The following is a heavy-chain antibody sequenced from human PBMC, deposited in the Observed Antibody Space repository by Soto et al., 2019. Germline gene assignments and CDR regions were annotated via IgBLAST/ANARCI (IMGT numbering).Heavy chain of an antibody. V-gene: IGHV1-2*02. CDR2: INPNSGGT. J-gene: IGHJ5*02. CDR3: ARDNEYSSAIWFDP. D-gene: IGHD6-6*01. CDR1: GYTFTGYY. Sequence: QVQLVQSGAEVKKPGASVKVSCKASGYTFTGYYMHWVRQAPGQGLEWMGWINPNSGGTNYAQKFQGRVTMTRDTSISTDYMELSRLISDDTAVYYCARDNEYSSAIWFDPWGQGTLVTVSS.